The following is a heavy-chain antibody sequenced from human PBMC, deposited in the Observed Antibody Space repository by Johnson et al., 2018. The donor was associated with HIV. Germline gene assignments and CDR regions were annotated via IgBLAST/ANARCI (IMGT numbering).Heavy chain of an antibody. Sequence: VESGGGLVQPGRSLRLSCAASGFTFHDYGMHWVRQAPGKGLEWVSGISWNSGTIDYADSVKGRFTISRDNAKKSLYVQMNSLRPEDTALYYCATYYYDSSGYSYAFDIWGQGTMVTVSS. V-gene: IGHV3-9*01. D-gene: IGHD3-22*01. J-gene: IGHJ3*02. CDR3: ATYYYDSSGYSYAFDI. CDR2: ISWNSGTI. CDR1: GFTFHDYG.